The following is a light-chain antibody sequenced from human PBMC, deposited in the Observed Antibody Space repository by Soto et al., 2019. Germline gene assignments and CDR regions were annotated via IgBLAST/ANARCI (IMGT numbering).Light chain of an antibody. CDR3: SSYTSSNTPYV. V-gene: IGLV2-14*01. CDR1: SSDVGGYNF. CDR2: EVT. Sequence: QSALTQPASVSVSPGQSITISCTGSSSDVGGYNFVSWYQHHPGKAPKLILYEVTTRPSGVSSRFSGSKSGNTASLTISGLQADDEANYYCSSYTSSNTPYVFGTGTKVTVL. J-gene: IGLJ1*01.